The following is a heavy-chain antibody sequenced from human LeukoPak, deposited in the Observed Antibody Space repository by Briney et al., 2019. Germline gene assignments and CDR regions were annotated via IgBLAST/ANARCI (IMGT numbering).Heavy chain of an antibody. J-gene: IGHJ6*03. Sequence: SETLSLTCTVSGDSISSSSYYWSWIRQPPGKGLEWIGYIYYSGSTNYNPSLKSRVTISVDTSKNQFSLKLSSVTAADTAVYYCARGGDYGYYYMDVWGKGTTVTISS. V-gene: IGHV4-61*01. CDR1: GDSISSSSYY. CDR2: IYYSGST. D-gene: IGHD2-21*02. CDR3: ARGGDYGYYYMDV.